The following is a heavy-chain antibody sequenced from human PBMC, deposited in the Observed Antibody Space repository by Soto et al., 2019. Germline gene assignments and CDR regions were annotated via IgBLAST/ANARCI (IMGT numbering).Heavy chain of an antibody. V-gene: IGHV1-24*01. D-gene: IGHD2-15*01. Sequence: ASVKVSCKVSGYTLTELSMHWVRQAPGKGLEWMGGFDPEDGETIYAQKFQGRVTMTEDTSTDTAYMELSSLRSEDTAVYYCATVQGVARYFDYWGQGTLVTVSS. J-gene: IGHJ4*02. CDR2: FDPEDGET. CDR3: ATVQGVARYFDY. CDR1: GYTLTELS.